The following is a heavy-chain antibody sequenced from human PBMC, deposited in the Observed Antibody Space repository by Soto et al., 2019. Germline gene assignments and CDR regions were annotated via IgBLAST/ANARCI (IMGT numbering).Heavy chain of an antibody. Sequence: PSETLSLTCAVYGGSFSGYYWSWIRQPPGKGLEWIGEINHSGSTNYNPSLKSRVTISVDTSKNQFSLKLSSVTAADTAVYYCARGPSPTWYYEFWSGYQGWDLDLWGRGTLVTVSS. D-gene: IGHD3-3*01. V-gene: IGHV4-34*01. CDR3: ARGPSPTWYYEFWSGYQGWDLDL. J-gene: IGHJ2*01. CDR2: INHSGST. CDR1: GGSFSGYY.